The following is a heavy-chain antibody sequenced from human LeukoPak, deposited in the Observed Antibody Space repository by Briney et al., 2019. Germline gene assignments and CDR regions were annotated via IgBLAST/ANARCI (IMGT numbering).Heavy chain of an antibody. CDR3: TTKGRTYYYDSSGYYYMDY. CDR2: IKSKTDGGTT. D-gene: IGHD3-22*01. CDR1: GFTFSNAW. Sequence: PGGSLRLSCAASGFTFSNAWMSWVRQAPGKGLEWGGRIKSKTDGGTTDYAAPVKGRFTISRDDSKNTLYLQMNSLKTEDPAVYYCTTKGRTYYYDSSGYYYMDYWGQGTLVTVSS. V-gene: IGHV3-15*01. J-gene: IGHJ4*02.